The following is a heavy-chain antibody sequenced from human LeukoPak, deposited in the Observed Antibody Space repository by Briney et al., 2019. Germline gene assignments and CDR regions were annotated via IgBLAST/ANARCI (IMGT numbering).Heavy chain of an antibody. D-gene: IGHD1-26*01. CDR2: INPNSGGT. V-gene: IGHV1-2*02. CDR3: ARDIRWELPNWFDP. J-gene: IGHJ5*02. CDR1: GYTFTGDY. Sequence: ASVKVSCKASGYTFTGDYMHWVRQAPGQGLEWMGWINPNSGGTNYAQKFQGRVTMTRDTSISTAYMELSRLRSDDTAVYYCARDIRWELPNWFDPWGQGTLVTVSS.